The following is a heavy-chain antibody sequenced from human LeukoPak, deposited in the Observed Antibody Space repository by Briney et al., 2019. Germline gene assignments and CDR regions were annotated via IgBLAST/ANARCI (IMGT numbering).Heavy chain of an antibody. CDR3: ARVHVDIVVVPAARFTYYYYMDV. D-gene: IGHD2-2*01. CDR2: ISSSGSTI. Sequence: GGSLRLSCAVSGFTFSSYEMNWVRQAPGKGLEWVSYISSSGSTIYYADSVEGRFTISRDKAKNSLYLQTNSLRAEDTAVYYCARVHVDIVVVPAARFTYYYYMDVWGKGTTVTISS. V-gene: IGHV3-48*03. J-gene: IGHJ6*03. CDR1: GFTFSSYE.